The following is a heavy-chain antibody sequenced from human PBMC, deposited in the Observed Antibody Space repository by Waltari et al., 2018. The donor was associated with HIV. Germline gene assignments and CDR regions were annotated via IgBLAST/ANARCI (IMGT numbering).Heavy chain of an antibody. Sequence: EVHLVESGGGLVQPGGSLRLTCTASEAPFGGYSMNWVRQAPGKGRKWISYISSRHSTMFYSDSVKGRFTISRDNAKNSLYLEMTNLRVEDTAVYYCATDFWSGHPDYWGQGTLVTVSS. CDR1: EAPFGGYS. J-gene: IGHJ4*02. V-gene: IGHV3-48*01. D-gene: IGHD3-3*01. CDR2: ISSRHSTM. CDR3: ATDFWSGHPDY.